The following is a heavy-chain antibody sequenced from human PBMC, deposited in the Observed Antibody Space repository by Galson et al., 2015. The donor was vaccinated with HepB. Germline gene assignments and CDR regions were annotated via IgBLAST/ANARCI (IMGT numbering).Heavy chain of an antibody. CDR2: IDSDVGST. V-gene: IGHV3-74*01. Sequence: SLRLSCAASGFTFSRYGMHWVRHVPGKGLVWVSRIDSDVGSTNYADSVKGRFTISRDNAKNTLYLQMDSLRAEDTAVYYCAKDMVMGPLSSSDAFDIWGQGTMVTVSS. CDR1: GFTFSRYG. CDR3: AKDMVMGPLSSSDAFDI. J-gene: IGHJ3*02. D-gene: IGHD2/OR15-2a*01.